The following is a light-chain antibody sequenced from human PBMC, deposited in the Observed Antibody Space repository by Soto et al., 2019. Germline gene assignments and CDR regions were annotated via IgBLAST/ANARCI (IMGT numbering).Light chain of an antibody. CDR2: DAS. J-gene: IGKJ1*01. V-gene: IGKV1-5*01. CDR1: QTISSW. CDR3: QQYNSYSLWT. Sequence: DIQMTQSPSTLSGSVGDRVTITFRASQTISSWLAWYQQKPGKAPKLLIYDASSLESGVPSRFSGSGSGTEFTLTITSLQPDDFATYFCQQYNSYSLWTFGQGTKV.